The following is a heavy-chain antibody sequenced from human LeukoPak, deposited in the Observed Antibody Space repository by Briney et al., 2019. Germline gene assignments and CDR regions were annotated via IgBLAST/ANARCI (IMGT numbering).Heavy chain of an antibody. CDR1: GFTFSSYE. V-gene: IGHV3-48*03. Sequence: GGSLRLSCAASGFTFSSYEMNWVRQAPGKGLEWVSYISSGSTIYYADSVKGRFTISRDSAKNSLCLQMNSLRAEDTAVYYCAWGSDYWGQGTLVTVSS. CDR2: ISSGSTI. J-gene: IGHJ4*02. CDR3: AWGSDY. D-gene: IGHD7-27*01.